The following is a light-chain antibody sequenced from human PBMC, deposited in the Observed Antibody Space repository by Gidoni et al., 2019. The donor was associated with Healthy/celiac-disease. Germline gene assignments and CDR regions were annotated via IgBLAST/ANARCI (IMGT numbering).Light chain of an antibody. V-gene: IGKV2-28*01. Sequence: DLVMTQSPLSLPVTPGEPASISCRSSQSLLHSNGYNYLDWYLQKPGQSPQLLIYLGSNRASRVPDRFSGSGSGTDFTLKISRVEAEDVGVYYCMQALQTPFTFGPGTKVDIK. CDR2: LGS. CDR3: MQALQTPFT. CDR1: QSLLHSNGYNY. J-gene: IGKJ3*01.